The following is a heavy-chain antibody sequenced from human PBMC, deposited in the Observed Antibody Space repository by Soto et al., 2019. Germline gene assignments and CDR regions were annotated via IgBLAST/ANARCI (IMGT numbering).Heavy chain of an antibody. V-gene: IGHV3-30*03. CDR2: ISYDGSNK. CDR3: TTLDYGDTSFPRDY. J-gene: IGHJ4*02. CDR1: GFTFISYG. D-gene: IGHD4-17*01. Sequence: GGSLRLSCAASGFTFISYGLHWVRQAPGKGLEWVAVISYDGSNKYYADPVKGRFTISRDNSKNTLYLQMNSLRAEDTAVYYCTTLDYGDTSFPRDYWGQGIQVTVSS.